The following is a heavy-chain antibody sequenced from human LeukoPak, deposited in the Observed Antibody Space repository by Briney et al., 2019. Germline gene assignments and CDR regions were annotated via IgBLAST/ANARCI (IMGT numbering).Heavy chain of an antibody. J-gene: IGHJ4*02. CDR2: ISHTGDII. D-gene: IGHD1-1*01. V-gene: IGHV4-34*01. CDR1: GGSFSNYY. Sequence: PSETLSLTCAVYGGSFSNYYWTWIRQTPGKGQEWIGEISHTGDIINYNPSLKSRVTISVDASKKHFSLKVTSVTAADTGVYYCARVPDITARPCDSWGPGTLVTVSS. CDR3: ARVPDITARPCDS.